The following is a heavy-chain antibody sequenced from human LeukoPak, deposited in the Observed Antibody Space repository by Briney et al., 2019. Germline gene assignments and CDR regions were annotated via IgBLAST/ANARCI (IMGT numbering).Heavy chain of an antibody. J-gene: IGHJ5*02. CDR3: ARAGGNRFDP. D-gene: IGHD3-10*01. CDR1: GGSLSNYY. V-gene: IGHV4-59*01. Sequence: AETLSLTCTVSGGSLSNYYWSWIRQYPGQGLEWIGYIYYSGSTTYNPFLKSRVTISLDTSKNQFSLKLTSVTAADTAVYYCARAGGNRFDPWGQGILVTVSS. CDR2: IYYSGST.